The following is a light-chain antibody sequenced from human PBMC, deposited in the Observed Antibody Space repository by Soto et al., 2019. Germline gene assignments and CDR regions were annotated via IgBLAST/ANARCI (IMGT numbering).Light chain of an antibody. Sequence: DILMTQSPDSLAVSLGERATINCKSSQSVLYSSNNKSYLTWYQQKPGQPPKLLIYWASTRESGVPDRFSGSGSGTDFTLTISNLQAEDVAVYYCQQYYSTPLTFGQGTKVDIK. CDR3: QQYYSTPLT. CDR2: WAS. CDR1: QSVLYSSNNKSY. J-gene: IGKJ1*01. V-gene: IGKV4-1*01.